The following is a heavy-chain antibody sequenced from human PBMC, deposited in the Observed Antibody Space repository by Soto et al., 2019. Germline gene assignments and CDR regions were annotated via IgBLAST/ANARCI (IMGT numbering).Heavy chain of an antibody. V-gene: IGHV1-18*01. D-gene: IGHD3-22*01. CDR3: ARGNGLTGGY. CDR2: ISAYNGNT. J-gene: IGHJ4*02. Sequence: GASVKASSKAPGYTNASYSISWARQNPGQGLEWMGWISAYNGNTNYAQKLQGRVTMTTDTSTSTAYMELRSLRSDDTAVYYCARGNGLTGGYWGQGTLVTVSS. CDR1: GYTNASYS.